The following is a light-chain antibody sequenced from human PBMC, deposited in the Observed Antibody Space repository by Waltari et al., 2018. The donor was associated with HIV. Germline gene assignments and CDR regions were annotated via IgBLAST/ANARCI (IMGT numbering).Light chain of an antibody. V-gene: IGKV1-39*01. CDR1: QSISSY. CDR2: AAS. Sequence: DIQMTQSPSSLSASVGDRVTITCQASQSISSYLNWYQQKPGKAPKLLIYAASSLQSGVPSRFSGSGSGTDFTLTINSLQPEDFATYYCQQSYSIPITFGQGTRLEIK. J-gene: IGKJ5*01. CDR3: QQSYSIPIT.